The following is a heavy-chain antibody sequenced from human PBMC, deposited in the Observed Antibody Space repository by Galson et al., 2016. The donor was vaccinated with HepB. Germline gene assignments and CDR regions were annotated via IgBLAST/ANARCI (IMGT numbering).Heavy chain of an antibody. V-gene: IGHV3-43*01. D-gene: IGHD5-18*01. J-gene: IGHJ4*02. CDR2: VTWDGGSP. Sequence: SLRLSCAASGFTFDDYTMHWVRQAPGKGLEWVSLVTWDGGSPYYADSVKGRFTISRDNNKNSLYLQMNSLRVEDAAFYYCVKESQLGKNGYGPRFDYWGQGTLVTVSS. CDR3: VKESQLGKNGYGPRFDY. CDR1: GFTFDDYT.